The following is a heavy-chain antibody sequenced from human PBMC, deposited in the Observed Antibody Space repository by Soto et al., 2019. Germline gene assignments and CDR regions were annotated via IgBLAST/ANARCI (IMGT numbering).Heavy chain of an antibody. CDR2: FRASGDDGTT. J-gene: IGHJ4*02. CDR3: EKKVNSGSGSQYFDY. Sequence: EVQLLESGGGLVQPGGSLRLSCVASGFTFSSYSMSWVRQAPGKGLEWVAGFRASGDDGTTYYADSVKGRFTISRDNSKNTLFLQMNSMRAEDTAIYYCEKKVNSGSGSQYFDYWGQGPLVTVSS. CDR1: GFTFSSYS. D-gene: IGHD3-10*01. V-gene: IGHV3-23*01.